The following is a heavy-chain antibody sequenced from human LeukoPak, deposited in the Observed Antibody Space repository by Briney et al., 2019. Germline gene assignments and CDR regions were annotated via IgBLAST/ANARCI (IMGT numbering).Heavy chain of an antibody. Sequence: ASVKVSCKASGYTFTSYGISWVRQAPGQGLEWMGWISAYNGNTNYAQKLQGRVTMTTDTSTSTAYMELRSLRSDGTAVYYCARVPSNPNYDFWSGYYFDYWGQGTLVTVSS. D-gene: IGHD3-3*01. V-gene: IGHV1-18*01. CDR2: ISAYNGNT. CDR3: ARVPSNPNYDFWSGYYFDY. J-gene: IGHJ4*02. CDR1: GYTFTSYG.